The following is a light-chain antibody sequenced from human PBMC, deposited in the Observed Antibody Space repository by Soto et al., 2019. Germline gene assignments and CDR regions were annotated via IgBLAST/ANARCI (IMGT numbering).Light chain of an antibody. J-gene: IGLJ2*01. CDR3: SSYAGSNNFVV. Sequence: QSALTQPPSASRSPGQSVTISCTGTSSDVGGYNYVSWYQQHPGKAPKLMIYEVSKRPSGVPDRFSGSKSGNTASLTVSGLQPEDEADYYCSSYAGSNNFVVFGGGTKLTVL. V-gene: IGLV2-8*02. CDR1: SSDVGGYNY. CDR2: EVS.